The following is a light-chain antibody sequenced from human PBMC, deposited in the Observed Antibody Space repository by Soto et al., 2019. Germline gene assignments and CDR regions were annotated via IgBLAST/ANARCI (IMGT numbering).Light chain of an antibody. CDR2: AAS. V-gene: IGKV1-NL1*01. CDR1: QGISTF. Sequence: DIQMTQSPSSLSTSVGDRVTITCRASQGISTFLNWYQQKPGKAPRLLIYAASRLQSGVPARFSGSGAETDFTLTISSLQSEDFALYYCQQYNDWPLTFGQGTKVEI. CDR3: QQYNDWPLT. J-gene: IGKJ1*01.